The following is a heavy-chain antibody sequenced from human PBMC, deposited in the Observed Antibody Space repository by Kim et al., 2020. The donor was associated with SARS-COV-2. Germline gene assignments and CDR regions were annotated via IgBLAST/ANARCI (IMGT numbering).Heavy chain of an antibody. Sequence: GGSLRLSCAASGFTFGDYAMHWVRQAPGKGLEWVSGISWNSGSIGYADSVKGRFTISRDNAKNSLYLQMNSLRAEDTALYYCAKDIGTAMVPLFDYWGQGTLVTVSS. CDR1: GFTFGDYA. V-gene: IGHV3-9*01. J-gene: IGHJ4*02. D-gene: IGHD5-18*01. CDR2: ISWNSGSI. CDR3: AKDIGTAMVPLFDY.